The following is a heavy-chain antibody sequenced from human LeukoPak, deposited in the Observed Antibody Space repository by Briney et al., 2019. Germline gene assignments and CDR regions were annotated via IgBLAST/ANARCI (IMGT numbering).Heavy chain of an antibody. V-gene: IGHV3-23*01. CDR3: AKDLRERDGDYLLFDY. Sequence: GGSLRLSCAASGFTFSSYAMSWVRQAPGKGLEWVSAISGSGGSTYYADSVKGRFSVSRDNSKSTVFLQINGLGAEDTAMYYCAKDLRERDGDYLLFDYWGQGTLVTVSS. J-gene: IGHJ4*02. D-gene: IGHD4-17*01. CDR2: ISGSGGST. CDR1: GFTFSSYA.